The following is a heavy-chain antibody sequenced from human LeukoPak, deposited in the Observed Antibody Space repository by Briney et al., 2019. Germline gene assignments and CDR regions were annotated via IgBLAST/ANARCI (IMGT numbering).Heavy chain of an antibody. CDR1: GGTFSSYA. CDR2: ISAYNGNT. Sequence: GSSVKVSCKASGGTFSSYAISWVRQAPGQGLEWMGWISAYNGNTDYAQKLQGRVTMTTDTSTSTAYMELRSLRSDDTAVYYCARVVALRFLEWLLWAGAFDIWGQGTMVTVSS. CDR3: ARVVALRFLEWLLWAGAFDI. V-gene: IGHV1-18*01. J-gene: IGHJ3*02. D-gene: IGHD3-3*01.